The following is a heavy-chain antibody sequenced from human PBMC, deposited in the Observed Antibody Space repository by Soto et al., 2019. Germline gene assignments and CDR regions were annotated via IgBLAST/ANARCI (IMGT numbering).Heavy chain of an antibody. J-gene: IGHJ6*02. V-gene: IGHV4-59*01. CDR3: ARDTSGPTGVSYGLGGYYYYYGMDV. Sequence: SETLSLTCTVSGGSISSYYWSWIRQPPGKGLEWIGYIYYSGSTKYNPYLKSRVTISVDTSKNQFSLKMSSVTAADTAVYDCARDTSGPTGVSYGLGGYYYYYGMDVWGQGTTVTVSS. CDR1: GGSISSYY. CDR2: IYYSGST. D-gene: IGHD5-18*01.